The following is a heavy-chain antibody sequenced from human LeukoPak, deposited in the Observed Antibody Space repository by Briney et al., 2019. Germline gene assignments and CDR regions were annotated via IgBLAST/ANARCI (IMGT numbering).Heavy chain of an antibody. Sequence: SETLSLTCAVYGGSFSGYYWSWIRQPPGKGLEWIGEINHSGSTNYNPSLKSRVTISVDTSKHQFSLKLSSVTAAATAVYYCASTYDSRGYYYRSWGQGTLVTVSS. D-gene: IGHD3-22*01. V-gene: IGHV4-34*01. CDR3: ASTYDSRGYYYRS. J-gene: IGHJ4*02. CDR2: INHSGST. CDR1: GGSFSGYY.